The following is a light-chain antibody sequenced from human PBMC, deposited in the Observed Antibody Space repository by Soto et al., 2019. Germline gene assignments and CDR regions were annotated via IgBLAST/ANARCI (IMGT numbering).Light chain of an antibody. J-gene: IGKJ4*01. V-gene: IGKV3-20*01. CDR3: QQYGSSPLT. Sequence: EIVLTQSPDTLSLSPGERATLSCRASQSVRSNYLAWYQQKPGQAPRFLIYDASSRATGIPDRFSGSGSVTDFTLTISRLEPEDFAVYYCQQYGSSPLTFGGGTKVDI. CDR2: DAS. CDR1: QSVRSNY.